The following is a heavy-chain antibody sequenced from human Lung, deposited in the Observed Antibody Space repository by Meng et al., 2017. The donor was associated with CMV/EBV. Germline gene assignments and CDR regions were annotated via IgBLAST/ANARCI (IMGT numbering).Heavy chain of an antibody. CDR1: GFTVSSHY. D-gene: IGHD3-3*01. V-gene: IGHV3-53*01. CDR2: IYSGGST. Sequence: ESLKISXAASGFTVSSHYMSWVRQAPGKGLEWVSVIYSGGSTYYADSVKGRFTISRDNSKNTLYLQMNSLIAEDTAVYYCARAPYDFWSSYYYGMDVWGQGTTVTVSS. CDR3: ARAPYDFWSSYYYGMDV. J-gene: IGHJ6*02.